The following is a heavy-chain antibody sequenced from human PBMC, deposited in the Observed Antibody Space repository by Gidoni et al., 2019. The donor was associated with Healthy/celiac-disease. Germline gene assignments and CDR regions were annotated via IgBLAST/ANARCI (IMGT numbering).Heavy chain of an antibody. V-gene: IGHV1-2*07. Sequence: QVQLVQSGAEGKKPGASVKVSCKASGYTFTGYYMHWVRQAPGQGLEWMGWINPNSGGTNYAHKFQGRVTMTRDTSISTAYMELSRLRSDDTAVYYCARPRGWSRLNGWFDPWGQGTLVTVSS. D-gene: IGHD1-1*01. CDR1: GYTFTGYY. CDR3: ARPRGWSRLNGWFDP. J-gene: IGHJ5*02. CDR2: INPNSGGT.